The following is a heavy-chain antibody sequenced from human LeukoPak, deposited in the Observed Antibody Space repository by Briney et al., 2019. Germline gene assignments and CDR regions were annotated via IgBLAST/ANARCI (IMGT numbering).Heavy chain of an antibody. Sequence: PGGSLRLSCAASGFTFSSYAMSWVRQAPGKGLKYVSTVGGKGDITYYADSVKGRFTISRDNSRNTVYLQMNSLTADDTAVYYCAKTIPVQYDSWTAGLDTRGQGTLVTVSS. CDR3: AKTIPVQYDSWTAGLDT. J-gene: IGHJ5*02. CDR1: GFTFSSYA. D-gene: IGHD3-3*01. V-gene: IGHV3-23*01. CDR2: VGGKGDIT.